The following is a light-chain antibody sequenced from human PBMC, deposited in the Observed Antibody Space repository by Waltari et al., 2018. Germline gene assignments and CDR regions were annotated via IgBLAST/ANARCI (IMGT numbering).Light chain of an antibody. Sequence: QSALTQPASVSGSPGQSIPLSCTGTSSDVGGYQYVSWYQQHPAKAPKVLIYDVSNRPSGVSNRFSGSKSGNTASLTISGLQAEDEADYYCSSYTTSSVIFGGGTKLTVL. V-gene: IGLV2-14*03. CDR3: SSYTTSSVI. J-gene: IGLJ2*01. CDR2: DVS. CDR1: SSDVGGYQY.